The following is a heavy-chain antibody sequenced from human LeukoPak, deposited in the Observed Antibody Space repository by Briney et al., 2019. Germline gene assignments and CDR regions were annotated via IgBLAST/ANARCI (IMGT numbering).Heavy chain of an antibody. Sequence: ASVKVSCKASGYTFTGYYMHWVRQAPGQGLEWMGWINPNSGGTNYAQKFQGRVTMTRDTSISTAYMELSRLRSGDTAVYYCARDIVAVAGFDYWGQGTLVTVSS. D-gene: IGHD6-19*01. V-gene: IGHV1-2*02. CDR2: INPNSGGT. CDR3: ARDIVAVAGFDY. CDR1: GYTFTGYY. J-gene: IGHJ4*02.